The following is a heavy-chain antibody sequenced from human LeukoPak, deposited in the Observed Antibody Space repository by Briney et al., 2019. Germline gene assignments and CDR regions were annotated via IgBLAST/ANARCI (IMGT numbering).Heavy chain of an antibody. D-gene: IGHD3-22*01. Sequence: SETLSLTCAVYGGSFSGYYWSWIRQPPGKGLEWIGRVSHTGSTDYNPSLRSRVIVSVDTSKNQFSLKLSSVTAADTAVYYCAGEYYDSSGHIDDWGQGTLVTVSS. CDR3: AGEYYDSSGHIDD. CDR1: GGSFSGYY. CDR2: VSHTGST. J-gene: IGHJ4*02. V-gene: IGHV4-34*01.